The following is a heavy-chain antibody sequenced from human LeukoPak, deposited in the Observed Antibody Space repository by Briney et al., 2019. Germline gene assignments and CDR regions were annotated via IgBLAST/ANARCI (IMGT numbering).Heavy chain of an antibody. CDR1: GGSISSDNW. CDR2: MYHSGST. V-gene: IGHV4-4*02. J-gene: IGHJ4*02. CDR3: ARLWLLNLDK. Sequence: SETLSLTCAVSGGSISSDNWWSWVRQPPGKGLEWIGDMYHSGSTKYNPSLRSRVTISVDKSKNQFSLKLSSVTAADTAVYYCARLWLLNLDKWGQGTLVTVSS. D-gene: IGHD6-19*01.